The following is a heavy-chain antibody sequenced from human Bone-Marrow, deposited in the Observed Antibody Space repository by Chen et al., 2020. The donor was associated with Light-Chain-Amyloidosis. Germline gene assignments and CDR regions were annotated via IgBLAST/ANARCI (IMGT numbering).Heavy chain of an antibody. CDR3: AKDLGPKGGYDYY. CDR1: GFRFKDYE. D-gene: IGHD5-12*01. CDR2: ISGSGNTI. Sequence: EVQLVESGGGLVQPGGSLRLSCAASGFRFKDYELNWVRQAPGKGLEWISYISGSGNTIFYATSVKGRFTISRDNAKSSLYLQMNSLRAEDTAVYYCAKDLGPKGGYDYYWGQGTLVTVSS. V-gene: IGHV3-48*03. J-gene: IGHJ4*02.